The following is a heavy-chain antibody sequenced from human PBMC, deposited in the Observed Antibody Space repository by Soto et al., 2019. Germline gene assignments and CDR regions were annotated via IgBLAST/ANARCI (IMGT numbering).Heavy chain of an antibody. J-gene: IGHJ3*02. CDR1: GFTFSSYA. CDR2: ISGSGGST. D-gene: IGHD2-15*01. V-gene: IGHV3-23*01. CDR3: ANHRGLSDAFDI. Sequence: EVQLLESGGGLVQPGGSLRLSCAASGFTFSSYAMSWVRQAPGKGLEWVSAISGSGGSTYYADSVKGRFTISRDNSKNTLYLQMNSLIAEDTAVYYCANHRGLSDAFDIWGQGTMVTVSS.